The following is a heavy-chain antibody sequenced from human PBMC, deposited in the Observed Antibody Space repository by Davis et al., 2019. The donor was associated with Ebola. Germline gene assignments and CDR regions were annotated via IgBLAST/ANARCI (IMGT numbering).Heavy chain of an antibody. CDR2: ISGSGGST. D-gene: IGHD3-3*01. V-gene: IGHV3-23*01. Sequence: ESLTLSCTDSAIPFSSYAMTWVRQAPGPGLEWVTAISGSGGSTYYADSVKGRFTISRDNSKKTLYLQMNSLRAEDTAVYYCAKSGLSFGVVKYHYGMDVWGKGTTVTVSS. CDR1: AIPFSSYA. J-gene: IGHJ6*04. CDR3: AKSGLSFGVVKYHYGMDV.